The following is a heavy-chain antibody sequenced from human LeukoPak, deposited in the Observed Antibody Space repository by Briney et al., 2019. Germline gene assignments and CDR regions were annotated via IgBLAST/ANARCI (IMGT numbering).Heavy chain of an antibody. D-gene: IGHD2-21*02. CDR1: GGSISSSSYY. CDR2: IYYSGST. V-gene: IGHV4-39*07. CDR3: ARDHIVVVTAIRNYYYGMDV. J-gene: IGHJ6*02. Sequence: SETLSLTCTVSGGSISSSSYYWGWIRQPPGKGLEWIGSIYYSGSTYYNPSLKSRVTISVDTSKNQFSLKLSSVTAADTAVYYCARDHIVVVTAIRNYYYGMDVWGQGTTVTVSS.